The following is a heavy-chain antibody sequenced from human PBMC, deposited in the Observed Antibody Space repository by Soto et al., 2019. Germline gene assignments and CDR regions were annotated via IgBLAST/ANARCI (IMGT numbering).Heavy chain of an antibody. CDR1: GFTFSSYG. V-gene: IGHV3-33*01. D-gene: IGHD3-22*01. J-gene: IGHJ4*02. CDR3: ARKYYDSSGYLLYFDY. Sequence: GGSLRLSCAASGFTFSSYGMHWVRQAPGKGLERVAVIWYDGSNKYYADSVKGRFTISRDNSKNTLYLQMNSLRAEDTAVYYCARKYYDSSGYLLYFDYWGQGTLVTVSS. CDR2: IWYDGSNK.